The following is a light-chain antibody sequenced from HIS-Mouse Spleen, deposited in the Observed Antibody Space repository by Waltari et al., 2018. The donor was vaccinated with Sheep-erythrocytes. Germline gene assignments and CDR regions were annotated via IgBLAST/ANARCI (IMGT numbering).Light chain of an antibody. CDR3: SSYTSSSTWV. V-gene: IGLV2-14*01. J-gene: IGLJ3*02. Sequence: QSALTQPASVSGPPGQSITISCTGTSSDVVGDNYFSWYQQHPGKAPKLMIYEVSNRPSGVSNRFSGSKSGNTASLTISGLQAEDEADYYCSSYTSSSTWVFGGGTKLTVL. CDR2: EVS. CDR1: SSDVVGDNY.